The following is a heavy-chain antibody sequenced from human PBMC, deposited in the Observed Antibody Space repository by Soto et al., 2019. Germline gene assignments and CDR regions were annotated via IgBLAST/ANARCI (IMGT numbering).Heavy chain of an antibody. V-gene: IGHV4-59*01. Sequence: QVQLQESGPGLVKPSETLSLTCTVSGGSISSYYWSWIRQPPGKGLEWIGYIYYSGRTNYNPSLKSRVTISVGTSKNHSTLKLSSVTAADTAVYYCARGYCSSTSCYIWDNWFDPWGQGTLVTVSS. CDR3: ARGYCSSTSCYIWDNWFDP. CDR2: IYYSGRT. D-gene: IGHD2-2*02. CDR1: GGSISSYY. J-gene: IGHJ5*02.